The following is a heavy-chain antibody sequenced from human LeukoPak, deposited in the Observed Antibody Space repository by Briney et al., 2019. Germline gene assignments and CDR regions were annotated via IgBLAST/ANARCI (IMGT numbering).Heavy chain of an antibody. CDR2: INHSGST. J-gene: IGHJ4*02. V-gene: IGHV4-34*01. CDR3: ARVPHYDFWSGYSLLGIDY. Sequence: SENLSLTCAVYGGSFSGYYWSRIRQPPGQGLEWIGEINHSGSTNYNPSLKSRVTISVDTSKNQFSLKLSSVTAADTAVYYCARVPHYDFWSGYSLLGIDYWGQGTLVTVSS. D-gene: IGHD3-3*01. CDR1: GGSFSGYY.